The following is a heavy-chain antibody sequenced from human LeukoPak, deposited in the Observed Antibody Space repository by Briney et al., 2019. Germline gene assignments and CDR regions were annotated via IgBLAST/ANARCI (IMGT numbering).Heavy chain of an antibody. CDR1: GNSFGDYY. D-gene: IGHD4-17*01. CDR3: TRDTGTTGEVKFDP. J-gene: IGHJ5*02. CDR2: IYTSGST. Sequence: SETLSLTCTVSGNSFGDYYWSWIRQPAGKGLEWIGRIYTSGSTTYNPSLKSQVTMSVDTSKSQFSLNLISVTAADTAVYYCTRDTGTTGEVKFDPWGQGTLVTVSS. V-gene: IGHV4-4*07.